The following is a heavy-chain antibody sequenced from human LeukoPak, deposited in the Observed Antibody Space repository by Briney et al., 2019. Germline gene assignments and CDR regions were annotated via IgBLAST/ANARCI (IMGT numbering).Heavy chain of an antibody. D-gene: IGHD3-10*01. J-gene: IGHJ6*04. Sequence: SETLSLTCAVSAGYISSPDWWTWVRQPPGKGLEWIGYIYYSGSTNYNPSLKSRVTISVDTSKNQFSLKLSSVTAADTAVYYCARPLITMVRGVMGVWGKGTTVTISS. CDR1: AGYISSPDW. CDR2: IYYSGST. CDR3: ARPLITMVRGVMGV. V-gene: IGHV4-4*02.